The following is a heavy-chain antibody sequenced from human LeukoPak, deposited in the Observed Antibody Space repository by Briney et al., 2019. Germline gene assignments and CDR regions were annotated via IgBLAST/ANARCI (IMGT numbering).Heavy chain of an antibody. D-gene: IGHD3-16*01. Sequence: GGSLGLSCAASGFTFSSYSMNWVRQAPGKGLEWVSSISSSSSYIYYADSVKGRFTISRDNAKNSLYLQMNSLRAEDTAVYYCARDLRTGRAYYYYYGMDVWGQGTTVTVSS. CDR3: ARDLRTGRAYYYYYGMDV. V-gene: IGHV3-21*01. CDR1: GFTFSSYS. J-gene: IGHJ6*02. CDR2: ISSSSSYI.